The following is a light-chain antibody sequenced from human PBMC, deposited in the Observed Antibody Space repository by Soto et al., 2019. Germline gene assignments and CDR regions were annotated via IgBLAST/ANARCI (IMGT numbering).Light chain of an antibody. CDR3: CSYAGSYTYV. J-gene: IGLJ1*01. CDR2: EVS. V-gene: IGLV2-8*01. Sequence: QSALTQPPSASGAPGQSVTISCTGTNSDVGAYNYVSWYQQHPGKAPKLMISEVSKRPSGVPDRFSGSKSGNTASLTISGLQAEDEADYYCCSYAGSYTYVFGTWTKVTVL. CDR1: NSDVGAYNY.